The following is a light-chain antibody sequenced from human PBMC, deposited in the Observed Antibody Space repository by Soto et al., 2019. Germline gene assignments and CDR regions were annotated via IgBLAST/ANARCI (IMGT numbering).Light chain of an antibody. Sequence: DIQMTQSPSTLSASVGDRVTITCRASRSINRRLAWYQQKPGKAPKLIISDASNLENGVPSRFSGSGSGTEFTLTISSLQSDDFATYYCQQYSAYWTFGQGTKVDIK. CDR2: DAS. V-gene: IGKV1-5*01. J-gene: IGKJ1*01. CDR1: RSINRR. CDR3: QQYSAYWT.